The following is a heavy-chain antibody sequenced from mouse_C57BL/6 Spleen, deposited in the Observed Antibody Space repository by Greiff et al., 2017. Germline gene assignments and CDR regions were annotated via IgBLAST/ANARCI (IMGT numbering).Heavy chain of an antibody. CDR1: GYSITSGYY. D-gene: IGHD1-1*02. V-gene: IGHV3-6*01. Sequence: ESGPGLVKPSQSLSLTCSVTGYSITSGYYWNWIRQFPGNKLEWMGYISYDGSNNYNPSLKNRISITRDTSKNQFFLKLNSVTTEDTATYYWASLWDEGYYFDYWGQGTTLTVSS. CDR3: ASLWDEGYYFDY. CDR2: ISYDGSN. J-gene: IGHJ2*01.